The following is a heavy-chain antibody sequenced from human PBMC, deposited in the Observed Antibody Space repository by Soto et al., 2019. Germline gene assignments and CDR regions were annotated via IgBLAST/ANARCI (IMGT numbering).Heavy chain of an antibody. D-gene: IGHD6-19*01. V-gene: IGHV1-69*13. J-gene: IGHJ4*02. CDR3: ARGTGYSSGWFHYFDY. CDR1: GVTFSSYA. Sequence: SVKVSCKASGVTFSSYAISWVRQAPGQGLEWMGGIIPIFGTANYAQKFQGRVTITADESTSTAYMELSSLRSEDTAVYYCARGTGYSSGWFHYFDYWGQGTLVTVSS. CDR2: IIPIFGTA.